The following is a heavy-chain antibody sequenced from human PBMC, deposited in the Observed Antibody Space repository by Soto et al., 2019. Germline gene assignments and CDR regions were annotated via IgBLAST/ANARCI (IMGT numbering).Heavy chain of an antibody. D-gene: IGHD4-17*01. Sequence: QVQLVQSGAEVKKPGSSVKVSCKASGGSFSTYGISWVRQAPGQGLEWMGGFIPVFTTAKYAQKFQGRVSNTADETTDTAYMELSSLRSEDTAVYFCARDGVDVSRTTVRHGALDIWGQGTVVTVSS. CDR2: FIPVFTTA. CDR3: ARDGVDVSRTTVRHGALDI. V-gene: IGHV1-69*01. J-gene: IGHJ3*02. CDR1: GGSFSTYG.